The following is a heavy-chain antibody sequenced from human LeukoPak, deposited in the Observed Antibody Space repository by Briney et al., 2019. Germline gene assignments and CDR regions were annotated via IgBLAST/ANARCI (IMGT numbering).Heavy chain of an antibody. CDR2: IRYDGSNK. CDR3: AKDRGTSVVPGF. Sequence: GGSLRLSCAASGFTFSSYGMHWVRLAPGKWLEWAAFIRYDGSNKYYADSVKGRFTISRDKSKNTLYLQMNSLRAEETAVYYCAKDRGTSVVPGFWGQGTLVTVSS. V-gene: IGHV3-30*02. CDR1: GFTFSSYG. D-gene: IGHD2-2*01. J-gene: IGHJ4*02.